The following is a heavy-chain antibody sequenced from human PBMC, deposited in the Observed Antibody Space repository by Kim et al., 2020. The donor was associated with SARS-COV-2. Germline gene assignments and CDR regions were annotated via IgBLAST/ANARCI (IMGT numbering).Heavy chain of an antibody. D-gene: IGHD5-12*01. V-gene: IGHV3-23*01. J-gene: IGHJ4*02. CDR3: VKGAWLDY. Sequence: DDSTYYAESVKGRFSVSRDSARNTLYLQMNSRRADDRAVYYCVKGAWLDYGGPGTLVTVSS. CDR2: DDST.